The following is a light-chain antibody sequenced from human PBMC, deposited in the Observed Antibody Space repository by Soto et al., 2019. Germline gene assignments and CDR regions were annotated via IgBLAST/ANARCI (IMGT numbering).Light chain of an antibody. CDR1: QSVNSDH. V-gene: IGKV3-20*01. CDR3: QQDDSSPRT. CDR2: GPS. Sequence: EIVLPQSPGTLSLSPGERASLSCRASQSVNSDHLDWYQQKPGQGPRVLMYGPSSSATGIPARFSGSGSGTDFTLTISRLEPEDFAVYDCQQDDSSPRTFGQGTKVEIK. J-gene: IGKJ1*01.